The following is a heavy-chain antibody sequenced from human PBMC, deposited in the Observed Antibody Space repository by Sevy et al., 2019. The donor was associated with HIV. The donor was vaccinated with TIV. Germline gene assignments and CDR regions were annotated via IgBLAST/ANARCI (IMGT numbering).Heavy chain of an antibody. CDR3: AGENAWGRGYS. CDR2: IYYNGNT. Sequence: QSQTLSLTCTVSGGSITSLYWGWIRQPPGKGLEWIANIYYNGNTNYNPSLKSRVTISLDTSKNQFSLRLSSVTAADTAIYSCAGENAWGRGYSWGQGTLVTVSS. V-gene: IGHV4-59*08. J-gene: IGHJ4*02. D-gene: IGHD1-26*01. CDR1: GGSITSLY.